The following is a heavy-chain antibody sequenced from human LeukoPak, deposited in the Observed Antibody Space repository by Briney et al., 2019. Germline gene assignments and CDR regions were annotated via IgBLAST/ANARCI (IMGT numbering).Heavy chain of an antibody. CDR1: GFTFGDYA. V-gene: IGHV3-49*03. CDR2: IRSKAYGGTT. Sequence: PGGSLRLSCTASGFTFGDYAMSWFRQAPGKGLEWVGFIRSKAYGGTTEYAASVKGRFTISRDDSKSIAYLQMNSLKTEDTAVYYCTRVLRFLEWFDAFDIWGQGTMVTVSS. D-gene: IGHD3-3*01. J-gene: IGHJ3*02. CDR3: TRVLRFLEWFDAFDI.